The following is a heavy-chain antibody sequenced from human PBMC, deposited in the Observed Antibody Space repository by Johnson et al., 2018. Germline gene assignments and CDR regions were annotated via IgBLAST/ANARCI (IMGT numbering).Heavy chain of an antibody. CDR3: AASPHYYDSIGYYSVWFRH. V-gene: IGHV3-33*08. CDR2: IWYDGSNK. J-gene: IGHJ1*01. Sequence: QVQLVESGGGLVKPGGSLRLSCAASGFTFSSYAMHWVRQAPGKGLEWVAVIWYDGSNKYYADSVKGRFTISRDNSKNTLYLQMNSLRAEDTAVYYCAASPHYYDSIGYYSVWFRHWGQGTLVTVSS. D-gene: IGHD3-22*01. CDR1: GFTFSSYA.